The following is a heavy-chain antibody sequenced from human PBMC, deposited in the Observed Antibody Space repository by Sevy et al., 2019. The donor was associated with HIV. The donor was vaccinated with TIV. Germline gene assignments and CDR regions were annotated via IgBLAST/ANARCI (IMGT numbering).Heavy chain of an antibody. Sequence: SQTLSLTCAISGDSVSSNSAAWNWIRQSPSRGLEWLGRTYYRSKWYNDYAVSVKSRITINPETSKNQFSLQLNSVTPEDTAVYYCARGGPSRRSPINFDYWGQGTLVTVSS. J-gene: IGHJ4*02. V-gene: IGHV6-1*01. D-gene: IGHD1-20*01. CDR3: ARGGPSRRSPINFDY. CDR2: TYYRSKWYN. CDR1: GDSVSSNSAA.